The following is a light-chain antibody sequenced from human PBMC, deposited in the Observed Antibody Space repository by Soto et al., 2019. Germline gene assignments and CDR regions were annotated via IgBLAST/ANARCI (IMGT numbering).Light chain of an antibody. Sequence: QSALTQPASVSGSPGQSIAISCTGTSSDVGGSNSVSWYQQHPGKAPKLLIYDVSNRPSRVSNRFSGSKSDNTASLTISGLQAEDESDYYCSSYATGGSYVFGTGTKLTVL. CDR3: SSYATGGSYV. J-gene: IGLJ1*01. CDR1: SSDVGGSNS. V-gene: IGLV2-14*01. CDR2: DVS.